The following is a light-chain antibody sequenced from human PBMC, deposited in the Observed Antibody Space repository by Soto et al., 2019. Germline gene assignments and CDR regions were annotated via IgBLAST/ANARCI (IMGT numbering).Light chain of an antibody. CDR1: QDVSNY. V-gene: IGKV1-33*01. J-gene: IGKJ5*01. CDR3: QQYSNLIT. Sequence: DIPMTQSPSSLSASVGARVTITCQASQDVSNYLNWYQQKLGKAPKLLIYDASNLETGVPSRFSGSGSGTSFSFTISSLQPEDLATYYCQQYSNLITFGQGTRLEIK. CDR2: DAS.